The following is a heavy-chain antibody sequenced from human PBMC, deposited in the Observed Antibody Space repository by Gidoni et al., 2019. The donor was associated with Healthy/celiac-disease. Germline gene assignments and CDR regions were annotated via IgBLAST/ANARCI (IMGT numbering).Heavy chain of an antibody. CDR2: ISYDGSNK. Sequence: QVQLVESGGGVVQPGRSLRLSCAASGFTFSSYGMHWVRQAPGKGLEWVAVISYDGSNKYYADSVKGRFTISRDNSKNTLYLQMNSLRAEDTAVYYCAKTAAAGTRPSPIDYWGQGTLVTVSS. V-gene: IGHV3-30*18. CDR1: GFTFSSYG. CDR3: AKTAAAGTRPSPIDY. D-gene: IGHD6-13*01. J-gene: IGHJ4*02.